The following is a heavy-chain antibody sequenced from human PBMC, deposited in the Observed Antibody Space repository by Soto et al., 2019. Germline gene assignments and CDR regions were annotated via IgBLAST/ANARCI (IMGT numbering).Heavy chain of an antibody. J-gene: IGHJ4*02. CDR3: ARSEGRWAIDY. Sequence: GGSLRLSCAASGFTFSSYSMNWVRQAPGKGLEWVSYISSSSSTIYYADSVKGRFTISRDNAKNSLYLQMNSLRSEDTAVYYCARSEGRWAIDYWGQGTLVTVSS. CDR1: GFTFSSYS. CDR2: ISSSSSTI. V-gene: IGHV3-48*01.